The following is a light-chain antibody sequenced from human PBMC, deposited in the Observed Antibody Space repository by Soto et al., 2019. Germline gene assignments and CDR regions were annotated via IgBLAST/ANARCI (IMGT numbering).Light chain of an antibody. CDR3: QQYNNWPIT. Sequence: EIVLTQSPDTLSVSPGERATLSCRASQTVGSNLAWYQQKPGQAPRLLIYGASTRASDIPARFSGSGSVTEFALTISSLQSEDFAVYYCQQYNNWPITFGQGTRREI. V-gene: IGKV3-15*01. CDR1: QTVGSN. CDR2: GAS. J-gene: IGKJ5*01.